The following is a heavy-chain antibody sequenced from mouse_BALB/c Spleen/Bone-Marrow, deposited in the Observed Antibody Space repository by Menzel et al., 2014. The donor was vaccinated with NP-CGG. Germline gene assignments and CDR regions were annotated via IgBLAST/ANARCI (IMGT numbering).Heavy chain of an antibody. J-gene: IGHJ3*01. CDR2: ISYSGST. CDR1: GYSITSDYA. CDR3: ARYYYGNYWFAY. V-gene: IGHV3-2*02. D-gene: IGHD2-1*01. Sequence: VQLKESGPGLVKPSQSLSLPCTVTGYSITSDYAWNWIRQFPGNKLEWMGYISYSGSTSYNPSLKSRISITRDTSKNQFFLQLNSVTTEDTVTYYCARYYYGNYWFAYWGQGTLVTVSA.